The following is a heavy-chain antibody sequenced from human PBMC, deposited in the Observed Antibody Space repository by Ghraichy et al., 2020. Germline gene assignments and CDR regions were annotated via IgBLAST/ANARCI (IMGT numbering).Heavy chain of an antibody. CDR1: GFSLNNAEEA. Sequence: SGPTLVKPTQTLTLTCTFSGFSLNNAEEAVGWIRQPPGKALEWLALIYWQDEKHSRDRVTITKDTSKNQVVLTMANMDPVDTGTYYCAHRRDGYFDFWGQGTLVTVSS. V-gene: IGHV2-5*01. CDR3: AHRRDGYFDF. J-gene: IGHJ4*02. CDR2: IYWQDEK.